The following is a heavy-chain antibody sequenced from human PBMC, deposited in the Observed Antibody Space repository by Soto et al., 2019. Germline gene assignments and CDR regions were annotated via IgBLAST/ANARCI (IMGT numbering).Heavy chain of an antibody. Sequence: GGSLRLSCAASGFTFSSYAMSWVRQAPGKGLEWVSAISGSGGSTYYADSVKGRFTISRDNSKNTLYLQMNSLRAEDTAVYYCAEDGVATIRTLYYFDYWGQGTLVTVSS. V-gene: IGHV3-23*01. CDR1: GFTFSSYA. J-gene: IGHJ4*02. CDR3: AEDGVATIRTLYYFDY. CDR2: ISGSGGST. D-gene: IGHD5-12*01.